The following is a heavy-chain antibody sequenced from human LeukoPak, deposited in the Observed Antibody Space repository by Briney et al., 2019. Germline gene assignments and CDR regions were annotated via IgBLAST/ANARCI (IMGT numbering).Heavy chain of an antibody. CDR2: IHSSGYT. V-gene: IGHV4-4*09. CDR1: GGSISNYY. Sequence: SETLSLTCTVSGGSISNYYWSWIRQPPGQGLEWIAYIHSSGYTNYNPYLTSRVTISVDASKSQFSLKVTSVTTADTAVYYCTKRQGPENGSCDYFDPWGQGTLVIVSS. D-gene: IGHD2-15*01. J-gene: IGHJ5*02. CDR3: TKRQGPENGSCDYFDP.